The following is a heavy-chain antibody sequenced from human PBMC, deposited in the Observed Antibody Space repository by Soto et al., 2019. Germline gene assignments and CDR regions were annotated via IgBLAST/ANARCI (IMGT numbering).Heavy chain of an antibody. CDR2: ISSSSSYI. V-gene: IGHV3-21*01. CDR1: GFTFSSYS. J-gene: IGHJ6*02. CDR3: ARGPDIVVVVAATYGMDV. Sequence: EVQLVESGGGLVKPGGSLRLSCAASGFTFSSYSMNWVRQAPGKGLEWVSSISSSSSYIYYADSVKGRFTISRDNAKNSLYLQMNSLRAEDTAVYYCARGPDIVVVVAATYGMDVWGQGTTVTVSS. D-gene: IGHD2-15*01.